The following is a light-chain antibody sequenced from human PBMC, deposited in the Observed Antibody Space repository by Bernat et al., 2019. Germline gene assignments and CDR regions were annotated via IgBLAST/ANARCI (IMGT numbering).Light chain of an antibody. CDR2: AAS. J-gene: IGKJ5*01. CDR1: QMIGNY. CDR3: QQSYSTPRT. Sequence: DIQMTQSPSSLSASVGDRVTITCRASQMIGNYLNWYQQKPGKPPKLLMFAASSLQSGVPSRFSGSGSGTDFTLTISSLQPEDFATYYCQQSYSTPRTFGQGTRLEIK. V-gene: IGKV1-39*01.